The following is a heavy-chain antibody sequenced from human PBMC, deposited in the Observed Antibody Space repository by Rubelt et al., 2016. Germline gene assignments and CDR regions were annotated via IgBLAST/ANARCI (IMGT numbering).Heavy chain of an antibody. D-gene: IGHD6-6*01. CDR2: INHRGIT. J-gene: IGHJ5*02. CDR3: ARQRQLITARRWFDP. Sequence: QVQLQESGPGLVKPSGTLSLNCAVSSGSINSNNWWSWVRQSPEKGLEWIGEINHRGITNHNPSLKSRVTISEATPKNQFSLKMTSETAAETAVYYCARQRQLITARRWFDPWGQGTLVTVSS. V-gene: IGHV4-4*02. CDR1: SGSINSNNW.